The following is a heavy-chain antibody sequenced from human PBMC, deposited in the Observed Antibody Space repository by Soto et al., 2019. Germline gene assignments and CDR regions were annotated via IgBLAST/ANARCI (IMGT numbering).Heavy chain of an antibody. CDR3: ASHEYSYGGGSLDY. J-gene: IGHJ4*02. D-gene: IGHD5-18*01. V-gene: IGHV3-66*04. CDR1: GFTVSSNY. Sequence: EVQLVESGGGLVQPGGSLRLSCAASGFTVSSNYMSWVRQAPGKGLEWVSVIYSGGSAYYADSVKGRFTISRDNSMNTVYLLMHSLTADYTAAYYCASHEYSYGGGSLDYWGQGTLVTVSS. CDR2: IYSGGSA.